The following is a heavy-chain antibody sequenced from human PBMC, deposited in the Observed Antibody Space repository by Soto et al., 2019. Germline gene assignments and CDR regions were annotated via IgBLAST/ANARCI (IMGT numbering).Heavy chain of an antibody. J-gene: IGHJ5*02. Sequence: GGSLRLSCTASGFTFGDYAMSWFRQAPGKGLEWVGFIRSKAYGGTTEYAASVKGRFTISRDDSKSIAYLQMNSLKTEDTAVYYCTREPGLRFLEWLFWFDPWGQGTLVTVSS. CDR3: TREPGLRFLEWLFWFDP. D-gene: IGHD3-3*01. V-gene: IGHV3-49*03. CDR2: IRSKAYGGTT. CDR1: GFTFGDYA.